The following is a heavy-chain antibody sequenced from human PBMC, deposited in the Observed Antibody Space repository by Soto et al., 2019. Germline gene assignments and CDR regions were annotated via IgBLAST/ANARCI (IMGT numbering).Heavy chain of an antibody. Sequence: SSETLSLTCTVSGGSISSGAYVWAWIRQYPGKGLEWIGYIYYSGGTYYNPSLKSRVTISVDTSKNQFSLKLSSVTAADTAVYYCAREYVAAAGTRGDYYYMDVWGKGTTVTVSS. CDR2: IYYSGGT. CDR1: GGSISSGAYV. V-gene: IGHV4-31*03. D-gene: IGHD6-13*01. J-gene: IGHJ6*03. CDR3: AREYVAAAGTRGDYYYMDV.